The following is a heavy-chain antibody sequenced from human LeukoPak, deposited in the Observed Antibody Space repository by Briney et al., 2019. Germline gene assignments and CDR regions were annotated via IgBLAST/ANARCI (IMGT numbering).Heavy chain of an antibody. V-gene: IGHV1-2*02. CDR2: INPNSGGT. J-gene: IGHJ4*02. D-gene: IGHD1-26*01. CDR3: ARGATTGDFDY. CDR1: GYTFTGYY. Sequence: ASVKVSCKASGYTFTGYYMHWVRQAPGQGLEWMGWINPNSGGTNCAQKFQGGVTMTRDTSISTAYMELSRLRSDDTAVYYCARGATTGDFDYWGQGTLVTVSS.